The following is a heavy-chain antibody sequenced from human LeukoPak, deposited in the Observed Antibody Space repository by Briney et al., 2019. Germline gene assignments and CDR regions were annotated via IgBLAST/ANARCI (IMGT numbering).Heavy chain of an antibody. CDR1: GFTFSDTY. CDR2: ISPSGTDI. CDR3: AKGETRGTTPGFDP. J-gene: IGHJ5*02. D-gene: IGHD1-7*01. Sequence: GGSLRLSCAVSGFTFSDTYMTWIRQAPGKGLESLSYISPSGTDISYADSVKGRFTISRDNAKNSLYLQMNSLRVEDTAVYYCAKGETRGTTPGFDPWGQGTLVTVS. V-gene: IGHV3-11*01.